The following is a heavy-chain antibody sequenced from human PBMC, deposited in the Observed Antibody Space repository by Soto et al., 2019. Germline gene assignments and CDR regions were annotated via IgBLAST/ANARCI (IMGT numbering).Heavy chain of an antibody. J-gene: IGHJ6*02. D-gene: IGHD1-26*01. V-gene: IGHV4-39*01. Sequence: QLQLQESGPGLVKPSETLSLTCTVSGGSISSSSYYWGRNRQPQGQGLVWIGSIYYSGDTYYNPSLKSRVTIPVDTSINHDSLKMSSVTDGDAVVYYCALRVGRPSFQYGMDVWGQGTTVTVSS. CDR3: ALRVGRPSFQYGMDV. CDR2: IYYSGDT. CDR1: GGSISSSSYY.